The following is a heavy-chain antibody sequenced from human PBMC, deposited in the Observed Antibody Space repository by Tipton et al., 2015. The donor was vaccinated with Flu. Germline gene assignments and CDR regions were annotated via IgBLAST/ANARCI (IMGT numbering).Heavy chain of an antibody. CDR2: VYSSGST. CDR3: ARDRSGSNSLDY. J-gene: IGHJ4*02. Sequence: TLSLTCAVSGDSISNIGHHWSWIRQPAGRGLEWIGHVYSSGSTKYNPSLKGRVTLSVDKSRNQFSLELNSVTAADTAVYYCARDRSGSNSLDYWGQGTLVTVSS. CDR1: GDSISNIGHH. D-gene: IGHD1-26*01. V-gene: IGHV4-61*09.